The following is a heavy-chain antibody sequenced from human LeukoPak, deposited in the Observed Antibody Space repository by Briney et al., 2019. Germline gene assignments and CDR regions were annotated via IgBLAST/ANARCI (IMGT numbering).Heavy chain of an antibody. J-gene: IGHJ6*03. D-gene: IGHD2-2*02. CDR3: VKGAYCSSTSCYTSYYYYMDV. Sequence: PGGSLRLSCAASGFTFSSYAMSWVRQAPGKGLEWVSAISGSGGSTYYADSVKGRFTISRDNSKNTLYLQMNSLRAEDTAVYYCVKGAYCSSTSCYTSYYYYMDVWGKGTTVTVSS. CDR1: GFTFSSYA. CDR2: ISGSGGST. V-gene: IGHV3-23*01.